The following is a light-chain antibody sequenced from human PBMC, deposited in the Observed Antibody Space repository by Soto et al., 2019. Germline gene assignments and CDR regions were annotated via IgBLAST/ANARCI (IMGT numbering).Light chain of an antibody. CDR1: SGDVDFSTY. Sequence: QSALTQPRSVSGSPGQSVTISCTATSGDVDFSTYVSWYQQRPGKAPKLLIFDVSQRPSGVPDRFAGSKSGDTASLTISGLQADDEADYFCCSYTGRVTFVIFGGGTKLTVL. CDR2: DVS. J-gene: IGLJ2*01. V-gene: IGLV2-11*01. CDR3: CSYTGRVTFVI.